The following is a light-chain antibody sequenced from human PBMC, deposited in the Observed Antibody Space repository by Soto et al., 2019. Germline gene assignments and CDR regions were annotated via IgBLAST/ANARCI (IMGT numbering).Light chain of an antibody. Sequence: DVVMTQSPLSLPVTLGQPAAISCRSSQSLVYSDGNTFFNWLHQRPGQSPRRLIYKASNRDSGVQDSFSGSGAATHFTLEISRVEAEDVGVYYCMPVSHWPPRYTVGQGNKLEIK. CDR1: QSLVYSDGNTF. V-gene: IGKV2-30*01. CDR3: MPVSHWPPRYT. J-gene: IGKJ2*01. CDR2: KAS.